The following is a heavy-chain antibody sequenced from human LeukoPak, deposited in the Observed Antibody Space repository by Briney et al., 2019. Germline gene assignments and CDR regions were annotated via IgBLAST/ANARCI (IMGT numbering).Heavy chain of an antibody. CDR2: IYWHADR. Sequence: SGPTLVKPTETLTLTFTFSGFSLGTSGVGVGLIRQPPVKALECLALIYWHADRRPRPSLTTRLTITKDTSKNQVVLTMTNMDPVDTATHYSAHSGYYSGTTFDYWGQGTLVTVSS. D-gene: IGHD1-1*01. CDR3: AHSGYYSGTTFDY. V-gene: IGHV2-5*01. J-gene: IGHJ4*02. CDR1: GFSLGTSGVG.